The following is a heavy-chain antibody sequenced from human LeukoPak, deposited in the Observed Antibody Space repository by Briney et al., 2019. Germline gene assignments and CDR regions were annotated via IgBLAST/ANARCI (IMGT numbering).Heavy chain of an antibody. D-gene: IGHD6-19*01. V-gene: IGHV1-3*01. J-gene: IGHJ4*02. CDR3: ARIAGRAVAGFVDY. CDR2: INAGNGNT. Sequence: ASVKVSCKASGYTFTSYAMHWVRQAPGQRLEWMGWINAGNGNTKYSQKFQGRVTITRDTSASTAYMELSSLRSEDTAVYNCARIAGRAVAGFVDYWGQGTLVTVSS. CDR1: GYTFTSYA.